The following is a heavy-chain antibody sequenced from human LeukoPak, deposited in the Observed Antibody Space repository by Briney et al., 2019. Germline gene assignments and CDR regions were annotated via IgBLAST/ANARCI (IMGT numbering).Heavy chain of an antibody. CDR2: INHSGST. J-gene: IGHJ4*02. CDR1: GGSFSGYY. V-gene: IGHV4-34*01. CDR3: ARGHLRDGYPNNYRRSRFDY. Sequence: PSETLSLTCAVYGGSFSGYYWSWIRQPPGKGLEWIGEINHSGSTNYNPSLKSRVTISVDTSKNQFSLRLSSVTAADTAVYYCARGHLRDGYPNNYRRSRFDYWGQGTLVTVSS. D-gene: IGHD5-24*01.